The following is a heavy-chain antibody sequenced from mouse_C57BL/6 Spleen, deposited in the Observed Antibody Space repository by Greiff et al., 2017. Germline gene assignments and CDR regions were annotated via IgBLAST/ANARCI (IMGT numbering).Heavy chain of an antibody. CDR2: IYPGDGDT. V-gene: IGHV1-82*01. Sequence: VQLQESGPELVKPGASVKISCKASGYAFSSSWMNWVKQRPGKGLEWIGRIYPGDGDTNYNGKFKGKATLTADKSSSTAYMQLSSLTSEDSAVYFCARGATVGDWYFDVWGTGTTGTVSS. J-gene: IGHJ1*03. CDR3: ARGATVGDWYFDV. D-gene: IGHD1-1*01. CDR1: GYAFSSSW.